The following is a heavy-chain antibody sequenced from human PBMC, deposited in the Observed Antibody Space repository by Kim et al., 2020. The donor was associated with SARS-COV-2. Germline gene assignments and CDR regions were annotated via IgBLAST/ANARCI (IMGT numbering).Heavy chain of an antibody. CDR1: GYTFIGYH. CDR2: IYPNSGDT. D-gene: IGHD3-22*01. V-gene: IGHV1-2*02. CDR3: ASPFTVYYDSAGWHL. J-gene: IGHJ4*02. Sequence: ASVKVSCKASGYTFIGYHMHWVRQAPGQGLEWMGWIYPNSGDTNYAQKFQGRITLTRDKSISTAYLELRDLRSDDTAMYYCASPFTVYYDSAGWHLWGQGTQVTISS.